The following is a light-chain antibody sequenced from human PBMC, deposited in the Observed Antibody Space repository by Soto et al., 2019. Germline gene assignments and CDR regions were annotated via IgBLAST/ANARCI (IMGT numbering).Light chain of an antibody. V-gene: IGLV2-14*03. CDR2: DVT. CDR3: SSYTSSSTYV. Sequence: QSAVTQPASECGSPGPSTTISCTGTSSDVGGYNYVSWYQQHPGKAPKLMIYDVTNRPSGVSNRFSGSKSGYTASLTISGLQAEDEADYYCSSYTSSSTYVFGTGTKVTVL. CDR1: SSDVGGYNY. J-gene: IGLJ1*01.